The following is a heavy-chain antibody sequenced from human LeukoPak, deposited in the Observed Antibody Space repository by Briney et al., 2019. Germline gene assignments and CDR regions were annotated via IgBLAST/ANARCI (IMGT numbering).Heavy chain of an antibody. CDR1: GGSFSGYY. Sequence: SETLSLTCAVYGGSFSGYYWSWIRQPPGKGLEWIGEINHSGSTNYNPSLKSRVTISVDTSKNQFSLKLSSVTAADTAVYYCARRAGYYGSGSYYNSYYMDVWGKGTTVTISS. D-gene: IGHD3-10*01. V-gene: IGHV4-34*01. CDR2: INHSGST. J-gene: IGHJ6*03. CDR3: ARRAGYYGSGSYYNSYYMDV.